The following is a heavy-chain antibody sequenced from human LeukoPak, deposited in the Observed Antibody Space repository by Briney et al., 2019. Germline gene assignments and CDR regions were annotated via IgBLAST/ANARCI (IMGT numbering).Heavy chain of an antibody. CDR2: INPNSGGT. CDR3: ARVCSSCYFRFDP. D-gene: IGHD2-15*01. J-gene: IGHJ5*02. Sequence: ASVKVSCKASGYTLTGYYMHWVRQAPGQGLEWMGWINPNSGGTNYAQKVQGRVTMTRDTSISTAYMELSRLRSDDTAVYYCARVCSSCYFRFDPWGQGTLVTVSS. CDR1: GYTLTGYY. V-gene: IGHV1-2*02.